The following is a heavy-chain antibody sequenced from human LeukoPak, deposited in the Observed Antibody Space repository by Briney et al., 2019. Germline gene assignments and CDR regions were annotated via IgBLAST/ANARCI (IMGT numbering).Heavy chain of an antibody. V-gene: IGHV3-23*01. CDR3: AKVMQQLEFDY. Sequence: GGSLRLSCAASGITFSSHWMHWVRQAPGKGLEWVSAISGSGGSTYYADSVKGRFTISRDNSKNTLYLQMNSLRAEDTAVYYCAKVMQQLEFDYWGQGTLVTVSS. D-gene: IGHD6-13*01. CDR1: GITFSSHW. J-gene: IGHJ4*02. CDR2: ISGSGGST.